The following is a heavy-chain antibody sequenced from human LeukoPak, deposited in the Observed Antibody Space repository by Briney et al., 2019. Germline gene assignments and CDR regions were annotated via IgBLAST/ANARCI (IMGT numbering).Heavy chain of an antibody. Sequence: GGSLRLSCAASGFTFSSYGMNWVRQAPGKGLEWVSSISSSSSYIYYADSVKGRFTISRDNAKNSLYLQMNSLRAEDTAVYYCAKGYYGSGSADVWGKGTTVTISS. D-gene: IGHD3-10*01. J-gene: IGHJ6*04. V-gene: IGHV3-21*01. CDR1: GFTFSSYG. CDR2: ISSSSSYI. CDR3: AKGYYGSGSADV.